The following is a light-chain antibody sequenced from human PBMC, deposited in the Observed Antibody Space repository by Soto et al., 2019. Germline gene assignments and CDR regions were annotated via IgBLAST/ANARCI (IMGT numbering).Light chain of an antibody. Sequence: QSVLTQPASVSGSPGQSITISCTGTSSDIGAYNYVSWYQQHPGKAPKLLIYEVTSRPSGVSDRFSGSKSGNTASLTISGLQAEDEANYYCNSYTTLSNRVFGTGTKVTVL. CDR3: NSYTTLSNRV. CDR2: EVT. V-gene: IGLV2-14*01. CDR1: SSDIGAYNY. J-gene: IGLJ1*01.